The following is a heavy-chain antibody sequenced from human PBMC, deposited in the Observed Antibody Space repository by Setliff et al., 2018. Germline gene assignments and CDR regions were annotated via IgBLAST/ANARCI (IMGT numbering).Heavy chain of an antibody. CDR1: GYTFTSYY. D-gene: IGHD3-3*01. Sequence: ASVKVSCKASGYTFTSYYMHWVRQAPGQGLEWMGIINPSGGSTSYAQKFQGRVTMTRDTSTDTAYMELSSLRSEDTAVYYCARESTAKNFWGEYSDYWGQGTLVTVSS. V-gene: IGHV1-46*01. CDR3: ARESTAKNFWGEYSDY. J-gene: IGHJ4*02. CDR2: INPSGGST.